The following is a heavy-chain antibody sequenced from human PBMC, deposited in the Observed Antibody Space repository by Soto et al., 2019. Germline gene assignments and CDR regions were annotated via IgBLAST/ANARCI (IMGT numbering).Heavy chain of an antibody. CDR1: GYTFTSYG. J-gene: IGHJ6*03. CDR3: ARGVAGSYCSSTSCYGNYYYYMDV. CDR2: ISAYNGNT. V-gene: IGHV1-18*01. Sequence: QVPLVQSGAEVKKPGASVKVSCKASGYTFTSYGISWVRQAPGQGLEWMGWISAYNGNTNYAQKLQGRVTMTTDTSTSTAYMELRSLRSDDTAVYYCARGVAGSYCSSTSCYGNYYYYMDVWGKGTTVTVSS. D-gene: IGHD2-2*01.